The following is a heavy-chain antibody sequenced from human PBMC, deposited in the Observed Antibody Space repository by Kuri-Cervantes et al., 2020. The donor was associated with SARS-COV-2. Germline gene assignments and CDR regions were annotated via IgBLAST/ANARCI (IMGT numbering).Heavy chain of an antibody. CDR1: GYTFTGYY. V-gene: IGHV1-2*02. D-gene: IGHD2-15*01. CDR3: ATSIVVVVAAPFDY. J-gene: IGHJ4*02. Sequence: ASVKVSCKASGYTFTGYYMHWVRQAPGQGLEWMGWINPNSGGTNYAQKLQGGVTMTTDTSTSTAYMELRSLRSEDTAVYYCATSIVVVVAAPFDYWGQGTLVTVSS. CDR2: INPNSGGT.